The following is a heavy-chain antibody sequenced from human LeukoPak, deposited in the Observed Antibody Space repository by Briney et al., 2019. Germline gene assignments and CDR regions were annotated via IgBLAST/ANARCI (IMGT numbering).Heavy chain of an antibody. CDR1: GGSISSDY. CDR3: ARHGYYDSSGCYGFDY. D-gene: IGHD3-22*01. CDR2: SYYSGST. Sequence: SETLSLTCTVSGGSISSDYWSWIRQPPGKRLEWIGYSYYSGSTNYNPSLKSRVTISVDTSKNQFSLKLSSVTAADTAVYYCARHGYYDSSGCYGFDYWGQGTLVTVSS. J-gene: IGHJ4*02. V-gene: IGHV4-59*08.